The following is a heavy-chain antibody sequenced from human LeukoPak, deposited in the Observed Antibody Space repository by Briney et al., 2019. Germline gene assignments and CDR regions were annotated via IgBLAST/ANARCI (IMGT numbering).Heavy chain of an antibody. J-gene: IGHJ6*02. CDR1: GFTFSSYD. CDR2: IGTAGDT. CDR3: ARDGRLYGMDV. V-gene: IGHV3-13*01. D-gene: IGHD2-15*01. Sequence: QPGGSLRLSCAASGFTFSSYDMHWVRQATGKGLEWVSAIGTAGDTYYPGSVEGRFTISRENAKNSLYLQMNSLRAGDTAVYYCARDGRLYGMDVWGQGTTVTVSS.